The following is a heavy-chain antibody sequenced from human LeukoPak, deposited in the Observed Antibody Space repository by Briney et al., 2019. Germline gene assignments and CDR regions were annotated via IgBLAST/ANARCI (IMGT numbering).Heavy chain of an antibody. V-gene: IGHV1-46*01. CDR2: INPSGGST. Sequence: PGGSLRLSCAASGFTFTSYYMHWVRQGPEQGLEWMGIINPSGGSTSYAQKFQGRVTMTRDTSTSTVYMELSSLRSEDTAVYYCARDLGFNYDSSGYNDFDYWGQGTLVTVSS. D-gene: IGHD3-22*01. J-gene: IGHJ4*02. CDR3: ARDLGFNYDSSGYNDFDY. CDR1: GFTFTSYY.